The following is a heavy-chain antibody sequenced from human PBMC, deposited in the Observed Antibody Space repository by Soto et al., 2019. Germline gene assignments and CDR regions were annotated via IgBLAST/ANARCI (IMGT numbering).Heavy chain of an antibody. J-gene: IGHJ6*02. CDR1: GYTFTSYA. CDR2: INAGNGNT. D-gene: IGHD1-20*01. Sequence: ASVKVSCKASGYTFTSYAMHWVRQAPGQRLEWMGWINAGNGNTKYSQKFQGRVTITRDTSASTAYMELSSLRSEDTAVYYCARAGWYNWNYSGMDVWGQGTTVTVSS. V-gene: IGHV1-3*01. CDR3: ARAGWYNWNYSGMDV.